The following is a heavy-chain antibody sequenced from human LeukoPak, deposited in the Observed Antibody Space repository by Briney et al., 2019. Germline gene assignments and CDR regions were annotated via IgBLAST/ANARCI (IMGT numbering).Heavy chain of an antibody. Sequence: ASVKVSCKASGFTFISSTVQWVRQARGQRLEWVGWIVVGSGNINYAQRFQKRVSFTRDMSTSTAYMELSSLRSEDSAVYYCAPWFGELLFDYWGQGTLVTVSS. D-gene: IGHD3-10*01. CDR3: APWFGELLFDY. J-gene: IGHJ4*02. V-gene: IGHV1-58*01. CDR2: IVVGSGNI. CDR1: GFTFISST.